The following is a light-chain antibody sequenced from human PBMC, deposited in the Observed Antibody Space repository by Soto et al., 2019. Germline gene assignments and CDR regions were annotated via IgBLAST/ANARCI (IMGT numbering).Light chain of an antibody. CDR2: GAS. CDR1: QSVSSSF. CDR3: QQYDSSPRT. J-gene: IGKJ3*01. V-gene: IGKV3-20*01. Sequence: EIVLTQSPGTLSLSPGERATLSCRASQSVSSSFLAWYQQIPGQAPRLLIYGASSRATGIPDRFRGSGSGTDFTLTISRLEPEDFAVYYCQQYDSSPRTFGPGTKVDIK.